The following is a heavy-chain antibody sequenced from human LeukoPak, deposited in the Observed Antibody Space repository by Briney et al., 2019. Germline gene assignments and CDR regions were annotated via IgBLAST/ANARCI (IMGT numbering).Heavy chain of an antibody. J-gene: IGHJ4*02. V-gene: IGHV1-8*02. CDR1: GYTFTSYD. D-gene: IGHD2-8*01. CDR2: MNPNNGNT. Sequence: ASVKVSCKASGYTFTSYDIIWLRQATGQGLEWMGWMNPNNGNTGYVQKLQGRLTMTRDTSISTAYMELSSLRSEDTAVYYCARDLVDNACDFWGQGTLVTVSS. CDR3: ARDLVDNACDF.